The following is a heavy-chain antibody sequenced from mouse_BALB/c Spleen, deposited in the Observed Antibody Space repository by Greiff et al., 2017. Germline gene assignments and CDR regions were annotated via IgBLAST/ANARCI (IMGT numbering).Heavy chain of an antibody. CDR3: ARDRENYYGSSYWFAY. J-gene: IGHJ3*01. D-gene: IGHD1-1*01. V-gene: IGHV5-6-4*01. CDR1: GFTFSSYA. Sequence: DVKLVESGGGLVKPGGSLKLSCAASGFTFSSYAMSWVRQTPEKRLEWVATISSGGSYTYYPDSVKGRFTISRDNAKNTLYLQMSSLRSEDTAMYYCARDRENYYGSSYWFAYWGQGTLVTVSA. CDR2: ISSGGSYT.